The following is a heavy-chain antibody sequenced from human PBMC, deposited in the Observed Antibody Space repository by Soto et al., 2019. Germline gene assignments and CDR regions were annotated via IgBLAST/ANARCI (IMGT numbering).Heavy chain of an antibody. CDR1: GDSVSSNSVS. V-gene: IGHV6-1*01. Sequence: SQTLSLTCAISGDSVSSNSVSWNWIRQSPSRGLEWLARTYYRSKWYSDYAVSVKSRITINPDTSKNQFSLQLDSVTPEDTAVYYCTRKSSGRPFDYWGQGTLVTVSS. D-gene: IGHD6-19*01. CDR2: TYYRSKWYS. CDR3: TRKSSGRPFDY. J-gene: IGHJ4*02.